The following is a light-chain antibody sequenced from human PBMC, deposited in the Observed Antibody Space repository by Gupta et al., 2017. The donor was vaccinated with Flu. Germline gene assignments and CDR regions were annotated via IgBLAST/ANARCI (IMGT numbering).Light chain of an antibody. V-gene: IGKV3-11*01. CDR2: DAS. CDR1: QSVSSY. J-gene: IGKJ4*01. CDR3: QQRSNWPLIT. Sequence: EIVLTQSPATLSLSPGERATLSCRASQSVSSYLAWYQQKPGQAPRLLIYDASNRATGIPARFSGSGSGTDFTLTISSLEPEDFAVYYCQQRSNWPLITFGGGTRLEMK.